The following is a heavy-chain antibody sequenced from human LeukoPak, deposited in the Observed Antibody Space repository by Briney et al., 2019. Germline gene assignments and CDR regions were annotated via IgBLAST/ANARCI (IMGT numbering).Heavy chain of an antibody. CDR3: AKRYSSSGSYIDY. Sequence: GGSLRLSCAASGFTFSSYGMHWVRQAPGKGLEWVAVISYDGSNKYYADSVKGRFTISRDNSKNTLYLQMNSLRAEDTAVYYCAKRYSSSGSYIDYWGQGTLVTVSS. CDR2: ISYDGSNK. D-gene: IGHD1-26*01. CDR1: GFTFSSYG. J-gene: IGHJ4*02. V-gene: IGHV3-30*18.